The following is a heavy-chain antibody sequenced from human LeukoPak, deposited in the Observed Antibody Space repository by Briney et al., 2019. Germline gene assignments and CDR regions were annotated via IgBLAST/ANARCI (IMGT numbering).Heavy chain of an antibody. J-gene: IGHJ4*02. D-gene: IGHD4-11*01. CDR1: GYTFTGYY. V-gene: IGHV1-2*02. CDR2: INPNSGGT. CDR3: ARNRLQRKYYFDY. Sequence: ASVKVSCKASGYTFTGYYMHWVRQAPGQGLEWMGWINPNSGGTNYAQKFQGRVTMTRDTSISTAYMELSRLRSDDTAVYHCARNRLQRKYYFDYWGQGTLVTVSS.